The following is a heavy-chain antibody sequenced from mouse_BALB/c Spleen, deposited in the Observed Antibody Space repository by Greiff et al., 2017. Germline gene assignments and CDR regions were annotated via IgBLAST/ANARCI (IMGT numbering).Heavy chain of an antibody. CDR1: GFSLTGYG. Sequence: VHLVESGPGLVAPSQCLSITCTASGFSLTGYGVNWVRQTPGKGLEWLGMIWGDGSTDYNSALKSRLSISKDNYKSQVILKMNSLQTDDTARYYCAREYDGCSYYAMDYWGQGTSVTVSS. V-gene: IGHV2-6-7*01. CDR2: IWGDGST. CDR3: AREYDGCSYYAMDY. J-gene: IGHJ4*01. D-gene: IGHD2-3*01.